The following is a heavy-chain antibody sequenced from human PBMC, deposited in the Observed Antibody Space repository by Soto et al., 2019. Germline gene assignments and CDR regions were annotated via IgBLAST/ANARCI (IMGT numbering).Heavy chain of an antibody. V-gene: IGHV4-34*01. CDR2: INDRGSI. Sequence: QVQLQQWGAGPLRPLETLSLTCGVSGGSFSGYYWAWIRQSPGKGLEWIGEINDRGSINYNPSLTSRVSISVDTSKNHYSLNLRSVTAAVTAVYYCARESHDILTGPPWVWYFDLWGRGTLVTVSS. D-gene: IGHD3-9*01. J-gene: IGHJ2*01. CDR1: GGSFSGYY. CDR3: ARESHDILTGPPWVWYFDL.